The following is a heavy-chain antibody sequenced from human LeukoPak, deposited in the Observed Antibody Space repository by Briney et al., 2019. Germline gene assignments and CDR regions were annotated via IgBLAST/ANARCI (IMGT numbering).Heavy chain of an antibody. D-gene: IGHD5-24*01. CDR3: ARVKRDGYKLDY. CDR2: IYYSGST. V-gene: IGHV4-59*01. CDR1: GGSISSYY. Sequence: SETLSLTCTVSGGSISSYYLSWIRQPPGKGLEWIGYIYYSGSTNYNPSLKSRVTISVDTSKNQFSLKLSSVTAADTAVYYCARVKRDGYKLDYWGQGTLVTVSS. J-gene: IGHJ4*02.